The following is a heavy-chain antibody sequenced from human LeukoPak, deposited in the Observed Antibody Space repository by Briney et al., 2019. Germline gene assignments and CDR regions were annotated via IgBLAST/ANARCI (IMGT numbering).Heavy chain of an antibody. CDR1: GGSFSGYY. D-gene: IGHD3-10*01. Sequence: SETLSLTCAVYGGSFSGYYWSWIRQPPGKGLEWIGEINHSGSTNYNPSLESRVTISVDTSKNQFSLKLSSVTAADTAVYYCAGQRITMVRGTDYYYYHGMDVWGKGTTVTVSS. CDR2: INHSGST. V-gene: IGHV4-34*01. J-gene: IGHJ6*04. CDR3: AGQRITMVRGTDYYYYHGMDV.